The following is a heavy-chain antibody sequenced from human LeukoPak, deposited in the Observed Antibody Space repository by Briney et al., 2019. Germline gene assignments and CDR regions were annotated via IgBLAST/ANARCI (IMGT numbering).Heavy chain of an antibody. CDR1: GFTFSSYS. V-gene: IGHV3-21*01. CDR2: ISSSSSYI. CDR3: ARDRSSGLTHDY. Sequence: PGGSLRLSCAASGFTFSSYSMNWVRQAPGKGLEWVSSISSSSSYIYYADSVKGRFTISRDNAKNSLYLQMNSLRAEDTAVYYCARDRSSGLTHDYWGRGTLVTVSS. D-gene: IGHD3/OR15-3a*01. J-gene: IGHJ4*02.